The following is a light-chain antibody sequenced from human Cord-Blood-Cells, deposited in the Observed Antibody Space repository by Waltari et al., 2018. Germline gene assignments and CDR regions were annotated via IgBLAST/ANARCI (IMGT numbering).Light chain of an antibody. Sequence: DIQMPPSPSSLSASVGDRVTITCRASQSISSYLNWYQQKPGKAPKLLIYAASSLQSGVPSRFSGSGSGTDFTLTISSLQPEDFATYYCQQSYSTPWTFGQGTKLEIK. J-gene: IGKJ2*02. CDR1: QSISSY. CDR3: QQSYSTPWT. CDR2: AAS. V-gene: IGKV1-39*01.